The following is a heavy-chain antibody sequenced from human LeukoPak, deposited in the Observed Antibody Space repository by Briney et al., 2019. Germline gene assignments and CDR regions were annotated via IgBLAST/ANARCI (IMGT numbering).Heavy chain of an antibody. CDR1: GYTFTGYY. CDR2: IKPNSGGT. CDR3: ARVYRYCSSTSCYPPPFDY. J-gene: IGHJ4*02. D-gene: IGHD2-2*01. Sequence: ASVKVSCKASGYTFTGYYMNWVRQAPGQGLEWMGWIKPNSGGTNYAQKFKGRVTMTRDTSISTAYMELIRLISDDTAVYYCARVYRYCSSTSCYPPPFDYWGQGTLVTVSS. V-gene: IGHV1-2*02.